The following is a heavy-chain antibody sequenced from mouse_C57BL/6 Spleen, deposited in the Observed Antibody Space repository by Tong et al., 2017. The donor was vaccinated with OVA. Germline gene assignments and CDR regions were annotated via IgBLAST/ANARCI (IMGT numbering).Heavy chain of an antibody. CDR1: GFTFINYG. D-gene: IGHD2-1*01. J-gene: IGHJ1*01. CDR2: ISSGGSYT. CDR3: ARHPYGNYWYFDV. V-gene: IGHV5-6*01. Sequence: EVQLQESGGDLVKPGGSLKLSCAASGFTFINYGMSWVRQTPDKRLEWVATISSGGSYTYYPASVKGRFTISRDNAKNTRYLQMSSLKSEDTAMYYCARHPYGNYWYFDVWGAGTTVTVSS.